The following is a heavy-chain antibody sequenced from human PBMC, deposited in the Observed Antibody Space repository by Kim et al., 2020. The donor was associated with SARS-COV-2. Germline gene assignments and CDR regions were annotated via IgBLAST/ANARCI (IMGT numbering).Heavy chain of an antibody. CDR1: GGPFSNHV. V-gene: IGHV1-69*13. J-gene: IGHJ4*02. D-gene: IGHD2-8*01. Sequence: SVKVSCKASGGPFSNHVISWVRQAPGQGLEWVGDIVPVFTTTYYAPKFQGRVTLTADESTNTAFLELSSLTSEDTALYFCARKFGYTYGHGGYFDSWGQ. CDR3: ARKFGYTYGHGGYFDS. CDR2: IVPVFTTT.